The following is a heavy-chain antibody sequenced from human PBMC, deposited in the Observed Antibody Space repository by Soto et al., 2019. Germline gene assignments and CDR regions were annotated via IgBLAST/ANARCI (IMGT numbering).Heavy chain of an antibody. D-gene: IGHD2-8*01. Sequence: QVQLQESGPGLVKPSETLSLTCTVSGGSISGGVHSWSWIRQPPGKGLEWIGHIFDSGSTYNPSLKSRLTISVDTSKNQFSLRLSSVTAADTAVYYCAREIMPLTNDWYFDLWGRGTLVTVSS. CDR1: GGSISGGVHS. CDR3: AREIMPLTNDWYFDL. J-gene: IGHJ2*01. V-gene: IGHV4-30-4*01. CDR2: IFDSGST.